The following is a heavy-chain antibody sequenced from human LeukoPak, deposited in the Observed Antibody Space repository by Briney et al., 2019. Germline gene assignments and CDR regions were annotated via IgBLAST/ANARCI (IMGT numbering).Heavy chain of an antibody. CDR2: TYYSGST. D-gene: IGHD3-22*01. V-gene: IGHV4-59*08. Sequence: SESLSLTCSLSVGSLTSNYWRCTRQPPGKRLGCVGYTYYSGSTNYNPSLKSRVTIAVNTSKTQFSLTLRSVTAADTAVYYCARHYYDTSGLDYFDSWGQGTLVTVS. J-gene: IGHJ4*02. CDR1: VGSLTSNY. CDR3: ARHYYDTSGLDYFDS.